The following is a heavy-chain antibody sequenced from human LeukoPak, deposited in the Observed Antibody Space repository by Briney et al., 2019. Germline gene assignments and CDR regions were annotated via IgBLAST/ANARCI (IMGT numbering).Heavy chain of an antibody. CDR2: IGGGGAGT. J-gene: IGHJ6*02. CDR3: AKTHGDYVYYSFYAMDV. D-gene: IGHD4-17*01. Sequence: GGSLRLSCAASRFTLSTYAMTWVRQAPGKGLEWVSTIGGGGAGTYYADSVKGRFTISRDSSKDTLYLQMNSLRAEGTAVYYCAKTHGDYVYYSFYAMDVWGQGTTVTVSS. V-gene: IGHV3-23*01. CDR1: RFTLSTYA.